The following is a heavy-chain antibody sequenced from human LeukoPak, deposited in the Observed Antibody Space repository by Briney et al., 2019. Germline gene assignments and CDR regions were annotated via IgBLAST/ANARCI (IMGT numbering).Heavy chain of an antibody. Sequence: GGSLRLSCAASGFTFSDYYMSCIRQAPGKGLEWVSYISSSSSYTNYADSVKGRFTISRDNAKNSLYLQMNSLRAEDTAVYYCARDPGYCSSTSCYGGGVDYWGQGTLVTASS. J-gene: IGHJ4*02. D-gene: IGHD2-2*01. CDR2: ISSSSSYT. CDR1: GFTFSDYY. CDR3: ARDPGYCSSTSCYGGGVDY. V-gene: IGHV3-11*06.